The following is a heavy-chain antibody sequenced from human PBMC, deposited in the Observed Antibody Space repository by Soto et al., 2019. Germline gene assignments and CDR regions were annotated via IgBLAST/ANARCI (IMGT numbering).Heavy chain of an antibody. V-gene: IGHV4-4*02. D-gene: IGHD3-22*01. CDR2: IFHSGST. CDR1: GGSISSSYW. J-gene: IGHJ3*02. Sequence: SETLSLTCAVSGGSISSSYWWSWVRQPPGKGLECIGEIFHSGSTNYNPSLKSRVTISVDKSKNQFSLKLSSVTAADTAVYYCARRRITMIVVVFDAFDIWGQGTMVTVSS. CDR3: ARRRITMIVVVFDAFDI.